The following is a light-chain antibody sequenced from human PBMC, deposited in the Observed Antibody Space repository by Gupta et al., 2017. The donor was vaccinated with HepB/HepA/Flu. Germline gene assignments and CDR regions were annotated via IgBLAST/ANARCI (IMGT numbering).Light chain of an antibody. CDR1: QDIRNE. J-gene: IGKJ1*01. CDR2: GAF. V-gene: IGKV1-6*01. Sequence: AIQMTQSPSSLSASVGDSVTITCRSSQDIRNELGWYQQKPGKAPKLLIYGAFTLKTGVPSRFSGSGSDTDFTLTISSLQPEDFATYYCRQDDRSPRTFGQGTKVDIK. CDR3: RQDDRSPRT.